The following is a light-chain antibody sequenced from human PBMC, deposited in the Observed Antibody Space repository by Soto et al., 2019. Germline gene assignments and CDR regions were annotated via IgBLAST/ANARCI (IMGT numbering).Light chain of an antibody. Sequence: QSVLTQPASVSGSPGQSITISCTGTSSDVGGYNYVSWYQQHSGKAPKLMIYDVSNRPSGVSNRFSGSKSGNTASLTISGLQAEDEGDYYCSSYTSSSTPYVFGTGTKLTVL. CDR1: SSDVGGYNY. CDR2: DVS. V-gene: IGLV2-14*01. J-gene: IGLJ1*01. CDR3: SSYTSSSTPYV.